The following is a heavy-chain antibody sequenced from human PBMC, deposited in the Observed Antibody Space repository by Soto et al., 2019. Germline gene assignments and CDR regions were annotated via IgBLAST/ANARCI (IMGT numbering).Heavy chain of an antibody. CDR1: SGSFSGYY. CDR3: ARVVARRNYDFWSGYFDAFDI. CDR2: INHSGST. Sequence: PSETLSLTCAVYSGSFSGYYWSWIRQPPGKGLEWIGEINHSGSTNYNPSLKSRVTISVDTSKNQFSLKLSSVTAADTAVYYCARVVARRNYDFWSGYFDAFDIWGQGTMVTVSS. J-gene: IGHJ3*02. D-gene: IGHD3-3*01. V-gene: IGHV4-34*01.